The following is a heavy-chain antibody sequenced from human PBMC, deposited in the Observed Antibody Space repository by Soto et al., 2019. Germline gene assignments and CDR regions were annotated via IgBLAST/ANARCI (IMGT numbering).Heavy chain of an antibody. Sequence: QVQLVQSGAEVKKPGASVKVSCKASGYTFTSYDINWVRQATGQGLEWMGWMNPNSGNTGYAQKFQGRVTMTRNTSISTAYMELSSLRSEDTAVYYCARGTRIEVLRRYRDQKYYYGMDVWGQGTTVTVSS. J-gene: IGHJ6*02. CDR3: ARGTRIEVLRRYRDQKYYYGMDV. V-gene: IGHV1-8*01. CDR2: MNPNSGNT. CDR1: GYTFTSYD. D-gene: IGHD2-15*01.